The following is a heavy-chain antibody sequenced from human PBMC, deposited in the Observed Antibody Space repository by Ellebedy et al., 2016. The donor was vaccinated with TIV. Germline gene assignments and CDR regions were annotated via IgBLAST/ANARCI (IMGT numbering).Heavy chain of an antibody. CDR3: ARARNYYDSSGYYQKSYGMDV. V-gene: IGHV1-3*01. CDR1: GYSFTTYA. D-gene: IGHD3-22*01. Sequence: AASVKVSCKVSGYSFTTYAMHWVRQAPGQSLEWMGWINAGNGNTKYSQKFQGRCTITRDTSASTAYMELSSLRSEDTAVYYCARARNYYDSSGYYQKSYGMDVWGQGTTVTVSS. CDR2: INAGNGNT. J-gene: IGHJ6*02.